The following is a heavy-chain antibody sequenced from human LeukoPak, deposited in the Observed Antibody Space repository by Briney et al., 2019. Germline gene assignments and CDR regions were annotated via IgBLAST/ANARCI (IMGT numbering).Heavy chain of an antibody. CDR2: IYYSGST. D-gene: IGHD2/OR15-2a*01. CDR1: GGSISSYY. CDR3: SMSHIVKDAFDI. J-gene: IGHJ3*02. Sequence: SETLSLTCTVSGGSISSYYWSCLRAPPGEGLECIGYIYYSGSTNYNPSLKCRVTISVVTSKNQFALKLSSVTAADTAVDYCSMSHIVKDAFDIWGGETMVTVSS. V-gene: IGHV4-59*01.